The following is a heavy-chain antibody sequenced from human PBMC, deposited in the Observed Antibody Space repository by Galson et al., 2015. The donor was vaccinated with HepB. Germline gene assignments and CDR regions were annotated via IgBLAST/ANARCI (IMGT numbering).Heavy chain of an antibody. Sequence: QSGAEVKKPGESLKISCKASGYTFTSYGISWVRQAPGQGLEWMGWISAYNGNTNYAQKLQGRVTMTTDTSTSTAYMELRSLRSDDTAVYYCARDPPGYSSSWGYFDYWGQGTLVTVSS. CDR1: GYTFTSYG. CDR2: ISAYNGNT. CDR3: ARDPPGYSSSWGYFDY. V-gene: IGHV1-18*01. J-gene: IGHJ4*02. D-gene: IGHD6-13*01.